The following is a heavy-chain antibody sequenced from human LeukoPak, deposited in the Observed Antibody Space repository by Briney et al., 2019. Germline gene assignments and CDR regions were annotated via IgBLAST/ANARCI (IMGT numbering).Heavy chain of an antibody. Sequence: PGRSLRLSCAASGFAFSSYAMYWVRQAPGKGLDWVAVISYDENNKYYANSLGGRFTISRDHSKNTLYLQRNCQRAKDTAVYYRARDCPAYRFDYWGQGTLVTVS. D-gene: IGHD5-18*01. CDR1: GFAFSSYA. CDR2: ISYDENNK. V-gene: IGHV3-30-3*01. CDR3: ARDCPAYRFDY. J-gene: IGHJ4*02.